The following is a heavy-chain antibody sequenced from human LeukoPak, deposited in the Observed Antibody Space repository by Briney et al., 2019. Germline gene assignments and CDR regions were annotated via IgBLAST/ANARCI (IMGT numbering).Heavy chain of an antibody. CDR3: AREGGTTVKITFDY. Sequence: LPGGSLRLSCAASGFTFSSYEMTWVRQAPGKGLEWVSYISSSGSTIYYADSVKGRFTISRDNAKNSLYLQMNSLRDEDTAVYYCAREGGTTVKITFDYWGQGTLVTVSS. J-gene: IGHJ4*02. D-gene: IGHD4-17*01. V-gene: IGHV3-48*03. CDR1: GFTFSSYE. CDR2: ISSSGSTI.